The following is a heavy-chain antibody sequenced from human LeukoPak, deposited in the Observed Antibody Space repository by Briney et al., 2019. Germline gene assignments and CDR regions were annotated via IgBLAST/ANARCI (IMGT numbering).Heavy chain of an antibody. CDR2: IIPILGIA. CDR3: ARDRRDGYNYLMAFDY. CDR1: GATFSSYT. D-gene: IGHD5-24*01. J-gene: IGHJ4*02. V-gene: IGHV1-69*04. Sequence: SVKVSCKASGATFSSYTISWVRQAPGQGLEWMGRIIPILGIANYAQKFQGRVTITADKSTSTAYMELSSLRSEDTAVYYCARDRRDGYNYLMAFDYWGQGTLVTVSS.